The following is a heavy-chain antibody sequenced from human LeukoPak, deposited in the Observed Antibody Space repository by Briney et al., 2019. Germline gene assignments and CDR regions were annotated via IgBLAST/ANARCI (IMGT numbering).Heavy chain of an antibody. CDR1: GGSISSGDYY. CDR3: AREHGDSSGSSAFDI. CDR2: IYYSGST. D-gene: IGHD3-22*01. J-gene: IGHJ3*02. Sequence: PSETLSLTCTVSGGSISSGDYYWSWIRQPPGKGLEWIGYIYYSGSTNYNPSLKSRVTISVDTSKNQFSLKLSSVTAADTAVYYCAREHGDSSGSSAFDIWGQGTMVTVSS. V-gene: IGHV4-61*08.